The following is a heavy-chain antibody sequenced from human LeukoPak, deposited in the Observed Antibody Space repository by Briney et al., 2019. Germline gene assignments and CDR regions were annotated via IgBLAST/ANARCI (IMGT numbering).Heavy chain of an antibody. CDR2: IYPGDSDT. Sequence: GESLKISCQGSGYSFTTYWIGWVRQMPRKGLEWMGIIYPGDSDTRYSPSFQGQVTISADKSITTAYLQWSSLKASDTAMYYCARFGASIAARPDYYYGMDVWGQGTTVTVSS. J-gene: IGHJ6*02. CDR1: GYSFTTYW. V-gene: IGHV5-51*01. CDR3: ARFGASIAARPDYYYGMDV. D-gene: IGHD6-6*01.